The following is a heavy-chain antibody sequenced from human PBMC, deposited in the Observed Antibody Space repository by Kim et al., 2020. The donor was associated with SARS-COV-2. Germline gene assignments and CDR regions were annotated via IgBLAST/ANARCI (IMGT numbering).Heavy chain of an antibody. V-gene: IGHV4-59*01. D-gene: IGHD3-10*01. Sequence: SETLSLTCTVSGGSFSYCSWIRQPPGKGLEWIGQIYYSGSTNYNPSLKSRVTISIDTSKNQFSLKLSSVTAADTTVYYCARWSGGSEIQPFDYWGQGTLVTVSS. CDR3: ARWSGGSEIQPFDY. CDR2: IYYSGST. CDR1: GGSFSY. J-gene: IGHJ4*02.